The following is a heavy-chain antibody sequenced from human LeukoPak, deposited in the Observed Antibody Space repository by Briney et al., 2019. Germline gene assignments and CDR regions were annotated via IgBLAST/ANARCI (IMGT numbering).Heavy chain of an antibody. J-gene: IGHJ6*02. V-gene: IGHV4-4*07. D-gene: IGHD1-26*01. CDR2: IYTSGST. Sequence: SETLSLTCTVSGGSISSYYWSWIRQPAGKGLEWIGRIYTSGSTNYNPSLKSRVTMSVDTSKNQFSLKLSSVTAADTAVYYCARAPGGIVGATIDYYYYGMDVGGQGTTVTVSS. CDR1: GGSISSYY. CDR3: ARAPGGIVGATIDYYYYGMDV.